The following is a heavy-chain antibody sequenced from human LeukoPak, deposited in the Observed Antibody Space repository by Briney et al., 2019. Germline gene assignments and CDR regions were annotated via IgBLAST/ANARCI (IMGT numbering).Heavy chain of an antibody. CDR3: ARVHAVGRGGSSDY. D-gene: IGHD1-26*01. J-gene: IGHJ4*02. CDR2: INPSGGNT. CDR1: GYTFTSYY. Sequence: ASVKVSCKASGYTFTSYYMHWVRQAPGQGLEWMGIINPSGGNTSYAQKFQGRVTMTRDTSTSTVYMELSSLRSEDTAVYSCARVHAVGRGGSSDYWGQGTLVTVFS. V-gene: IGHV1-46*01.